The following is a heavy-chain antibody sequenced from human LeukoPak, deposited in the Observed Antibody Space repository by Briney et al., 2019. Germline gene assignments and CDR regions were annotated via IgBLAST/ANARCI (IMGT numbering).Heavy chain of an antibody. CDR1: GYTFTSYA. Sequence: ASVKVSCKASGYTFTSYAMHWVRQAPGQRLEWMGWINAGNGNTKYSQKFQGRVTITRDTSASTAYMEPSSLRSEDTAVYYCARDGLWFGEFSLDYWGQGTLVTVSS. CDR3: ARDGLWFGEFSLDY. J-gene: IGHJ4*02. V-gene: IGHV1-3*01. D-gene: IGHD3-10*01. CDR2: INAGNGNT.